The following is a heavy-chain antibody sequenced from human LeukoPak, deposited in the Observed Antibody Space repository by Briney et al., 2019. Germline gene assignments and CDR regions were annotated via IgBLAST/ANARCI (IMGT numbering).Heavy chain of an antibody. V-gene: IGHV4-59*08. CDR3: ARRDYNYYGMDV. CDR1: GGSISSYY. CDR2: IYYSGST. Sequence: PSGTLSLTCTVSGGSISSYYWSWIRQPPGKGLEWIASIYYSGSTNYNPSLQSRVTTSVDTSKNQFSLKLSSVTAADTAVYYCARRDYNYYGMDVWGRGTTVTVSS. J-gene: IGHJ6*02.